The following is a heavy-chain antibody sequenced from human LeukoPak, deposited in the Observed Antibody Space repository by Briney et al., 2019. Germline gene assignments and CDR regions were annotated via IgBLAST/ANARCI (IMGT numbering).Heavy chain of an antibody. CDR1: GFTFSTYS. CDR3: ARYASRYLEGYVWGTFDAFDV. V-gene: IGHV3-48*02. J-gene: IGHJ3*01. D-gene: IGHD3-16*01. CDR2: ISSSSRTI. Sequence: GGSLRLPCAASGFTFSTYSMNWVRQAPGKGLEWISYISSSSRTIYYADSVKGRFTISRDNAKSSLYLQMNSLRHEDTAVYFCARYASRYLEGYVWGTFDAFDVWGQGTMVIVSS.